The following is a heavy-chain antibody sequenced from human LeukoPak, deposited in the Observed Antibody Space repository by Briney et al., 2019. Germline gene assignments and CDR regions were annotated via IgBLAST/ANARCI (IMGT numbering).Heavy chain of an antibody. CDR1: GGSISSYY. CDR2: IYYSGST. D-gene: IGHD3-9*01. CDR3: ARLDDILTGEYYFDY. V-gene: IGHV4-59*08. Sequence: SETLSLTCTVSGGSISSYYWSWIRQPPGKGLEWIGYIYYSGSTNYNPSLKSRVTISVDTSKNQFSLKLSSVTAADTAVYYRARLDDILTGEYYFDYWGQGTLVTVSS. J-gene: IGHJ4*02.